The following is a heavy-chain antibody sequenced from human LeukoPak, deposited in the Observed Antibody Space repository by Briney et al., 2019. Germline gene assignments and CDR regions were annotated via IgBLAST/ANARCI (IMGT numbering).Heavy chain of an antibody. CDR2: ISGSGGST. CDR1: GFTFSSYA. V-gene: IGHV3-23*01. D-gene: IGHD6-19*01. CDR3: ATDLEVAGTRESVRDAFDI. J-gene: IGHJ3*02. Sequence: PEGSLRLSCAAPGFTFSSYAMSWVRQAPGKGLEWVSAISGSGGSTYYADSVKGRFTISRDNSKNTLYLQMNSLRAEDTAVYYCATDLEVAGTRESVRDAFDIWGQGTMVTVSS.